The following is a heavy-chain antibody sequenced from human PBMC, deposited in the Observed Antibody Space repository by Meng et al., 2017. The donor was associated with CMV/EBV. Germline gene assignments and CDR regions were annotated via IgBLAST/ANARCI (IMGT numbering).Heavy chain of an antibody. CDR1: GFTFSNAW. Sequence: GGALRLSCAAFGFTFSNAWMSWVRQAPGKGLEWVGRIKSKTDGGTTDYAAPVKGRSTISRDDSKNTLYLQINSLKTEDTAVYYCTTDYRTTSRYYDFGSGLFPPSYYYCGMDVWGQGTTVTVSS. J-gene: IGHJ6*02. D-gene: IGHD3-3*01. CDR3: TTDYRTTSRYYDFGSGLFPPSYYYCGMDV. V-gene: IGHV3-15*01. CDR2: IKSKTDGGTT.